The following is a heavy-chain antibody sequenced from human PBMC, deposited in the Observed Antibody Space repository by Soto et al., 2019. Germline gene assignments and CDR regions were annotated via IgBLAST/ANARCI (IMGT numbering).Heavy chain of an antibody. V-gene: IGHV1-2*02. D-gene: IGHD6-19*01. CDR1: GYTFTGYY. CDR2: INPNSGGT. CDR3: ASVSGWSNNYDY. Sequence: ASMKVSCKASGYTFTGYYMHWVRQAPGQGLEWMGWINPNSGGTNYAQKFQGRVTMTRDTSISTAYMELSRLRSDDTAVYYCASVSGWSNNYDYWGKGTLVTVSS. J-gene: IGHJ4*02.